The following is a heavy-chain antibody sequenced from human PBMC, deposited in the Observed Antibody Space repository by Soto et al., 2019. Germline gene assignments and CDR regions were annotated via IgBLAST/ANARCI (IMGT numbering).Heavy chain of an antibody. J-gene: IGHJ6*02. V-gene: IGHV3-48*03. CDR2: ISSSGSTI. CDR1: GFTFSSYE. D-gene: IGHD3-16*01. Sequence: GGSLRLSCAASGFTFSSYEMNWVRQAPGKGLEWVSYISSSGSTIYYADSVKGRFTISRDNAKNSLYLQMNSLRAEDTAVYYCERATTIWRYYGMDVWGQGTTVTVSS. CDR3: ERATTIWRYYGMDV.